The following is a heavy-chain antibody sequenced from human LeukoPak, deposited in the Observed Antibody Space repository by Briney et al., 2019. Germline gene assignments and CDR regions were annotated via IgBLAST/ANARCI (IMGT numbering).Heavy chain of an antibody. CDR3: AREVVPAARVDY. CDR1: GGTFSSYA. Sequence: AASVKVSCKASGGTFSSYAISWVRQAPGQGLEWMGRIIPILGIANYAQKFQGRVTITADKSTSTAYMELRSLRSDDTAVYYCAREVVPAARVDYWGQGTLVTVSS. D-gene: IGHD2-2*01. CDR2: IIPILGIA. V-gene: IGHV1-69*04. J-gene: IGHJ4*02.